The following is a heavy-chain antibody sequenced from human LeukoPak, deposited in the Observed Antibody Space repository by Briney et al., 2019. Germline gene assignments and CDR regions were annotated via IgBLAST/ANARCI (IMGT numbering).Heavy chain of an antibody. J-gene: IGHJ4*02. CDR3: AREGRDGYNYWGAVDY. Sequence: ASVKVSCKASGYTFTGYCMNWVRQAPGQGLEWMGWINPNSGGTNYAQKFQGRVTMTRDTSISTAYMELSRLRSDDTAVYYCAREGRDGYNYWGAVDYWGQGTLVTVSS. CDR2: INPNSGGT. D-gene: IGHD5-24*01. CDR1: GYTFTGYC. V-gene: IGHV1-2*02.